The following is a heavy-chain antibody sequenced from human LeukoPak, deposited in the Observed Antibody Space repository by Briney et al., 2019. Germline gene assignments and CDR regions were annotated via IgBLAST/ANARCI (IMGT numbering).Heavy chain of an antibody. CDR1: GFTFSSYA. CDR3: ARATRYFEGDYYMDV. CDR2: ISYDGSNK. D-gene: IGHD1-1*01. V-gene: IGHV3-30*04. Sequence: GGSLRLSCAASGFTFSSYAMHWVRQAPGKGLEWVAVISYDGSNKYYADSVKGRFTISRDNSKNTLYLQMNSLRAEDTAVYYCARATRYFEGDYYMDVWGKGTTVTVSS. J-gene: IGHJ6*03.